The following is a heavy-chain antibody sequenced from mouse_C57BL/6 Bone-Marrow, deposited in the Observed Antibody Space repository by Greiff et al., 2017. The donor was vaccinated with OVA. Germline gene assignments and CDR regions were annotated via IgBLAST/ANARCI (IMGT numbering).Heavy chain of an antibody. Sequence: QVQLKESGPGLVQPSQSLSITCTVSGFSLTSYGVPWVRQSPGQGLEWLGVIWSGGSTDYNAAFISRLSISKDNSMSQVFFKMNSLQADDTAIYYCASLITTAAYWYFDVWGTGTTVTVSS. CDR2: IWSGGST. D-gene: IGHD1-1*01. J-gene: IGHJ1*03. CDR1: GFSLTSYG. V-gene: IGHV2-2*01. CDR3: ASLITTAAYWYFDV.